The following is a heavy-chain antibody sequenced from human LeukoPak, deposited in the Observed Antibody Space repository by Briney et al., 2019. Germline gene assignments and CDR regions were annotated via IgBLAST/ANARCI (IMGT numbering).Heavy chain of an antibody. J-gene: IGHJ4*02. CDR2: INPSGGST. V-gene: IGHV1-46*01. CDR3: ARGFAGGYGSGSYYNVGVDY. Sequence: ASVKVSCRASGYTFTSYHMHWVRQAPGQGLEWMGIINPSGGSTSYAQKFQGRVTMTRDTSTSTVYMELSSLRSEDTAVYYCARGFAGGYGSGSYYNVGVDYWGQGTLVAVSS. D-gene: IGHD3-10*01. CDR1: GYTFTSYH.